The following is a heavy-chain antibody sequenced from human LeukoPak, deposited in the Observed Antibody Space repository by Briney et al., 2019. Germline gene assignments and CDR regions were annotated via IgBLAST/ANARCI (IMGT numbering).Heavy chain of an antibody. CDR1: GYTFTSYY. D-gene: IGHD2-8*01. CDR3: ARDGGYCTNGVCYGGRNWFDP. CDR2: INPSGGST. Sequence: GASVKVSCKASGYTFTSYYMHWVRQAPGQGLEWMGIINPSGGSTSYAQKFQGRVTITADKSTSTAYMELSSLRSEDTAVYYCARDGGYCTNGVCYGGRNWFDPWGQGTLVTVSS. J-gene: IGHJ5*02. V-gene: IGHV1-46*01.